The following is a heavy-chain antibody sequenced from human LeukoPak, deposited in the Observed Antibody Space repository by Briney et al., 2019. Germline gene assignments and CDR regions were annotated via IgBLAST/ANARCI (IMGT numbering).Heavy chain of an antibody. V-gene: IGHV3-23*01. CDR3: ARDGYYGSGSYDF. D-gene: IGHD3-10*01. CDR2: ISGSGGRT. Sequence: PGGSLRLSCAASGFTFSSYAMSWVRQAPGKGLEWVSGISGSGGRTHYADSVKGRFTISRDNAKNSLYLQMHSLRAEDSAVYHCARDGYYGSGSYDFWGQGTLVTVSS. CDR1: GFTFSSYA. J-gene: IGHJ4*02.